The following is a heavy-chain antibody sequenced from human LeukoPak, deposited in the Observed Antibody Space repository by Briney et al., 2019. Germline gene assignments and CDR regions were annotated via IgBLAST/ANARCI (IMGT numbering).Heavy chain of an antibody. CDR1: GYTFTSYG. Sequence: ASVKVSCKASGYTFTSYGISWVRQAPGQGLEWMGWISAHNGNTNYAQKLQGRVTMTTDTSTSTAYMELRSLRSDDTAVYYCARDLGYYDFWSGYPQYDYWGQGTLVTVSS. V-gene: IGHV1-18*01. CDR3: ARDLGYYDFWSGYPQYDY. J-gene: IGHJ4*02. D-gene: IGHD3-3*01. CDR2: ISAHNGNT.